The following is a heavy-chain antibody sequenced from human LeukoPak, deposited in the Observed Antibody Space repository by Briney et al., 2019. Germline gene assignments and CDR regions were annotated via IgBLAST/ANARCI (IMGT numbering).Heavy chain of an antibody. Sequence: GGSLRLSCAASGFTFSSYWMSWVRQAPGKGLEWVANIKQDGSEKYYVDSVKGRFTISRDNAKNSLYLQMNSLRAEDTAMYYCARARILYYQGGNWFDPWGQGTLVTVSS. V-gene: IGHV3-7*01. J-gene: IGHJ5*02. D-gene: IGHD2-8*01. CDR3: ARARILYYQGGNWFDP. CDR1: GFTFSSYW. CDR2: IKQDGSEK.